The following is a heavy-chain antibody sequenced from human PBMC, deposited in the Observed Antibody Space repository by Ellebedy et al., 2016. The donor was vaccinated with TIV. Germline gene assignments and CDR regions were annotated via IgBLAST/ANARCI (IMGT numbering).Heavy chain of an antibody. V-gene: IGHV3-23*01. CDR3: AGSSGWSGEGGS. Sequence: GESLKISXAASGFGFWGYAMSWVRQAPGKGLEWVSAISYNSDITHYGDSVKGRLTISRDNAKKSLYLQMTSLRDEDTAVYYCAGSSGWSGEGGSWGQGTLVTVSS. J-gene: IGHJ4*02. CDR2: ISYNSDIT. D-gene: IGHD6-19*01. CDR1: GFGFWGYA.